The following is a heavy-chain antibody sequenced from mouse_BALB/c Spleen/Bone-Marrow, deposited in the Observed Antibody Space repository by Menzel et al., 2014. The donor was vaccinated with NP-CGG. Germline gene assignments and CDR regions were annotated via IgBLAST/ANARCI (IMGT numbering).Heavy chain of an antibody. V-gene: IGHV5-17*02. CDR2: ISSGSSTI. J-gene: IGHJ4*01. Sequence: EVQLVESGGGLVQPGGSRKLSCAASGFTFSSFGMHWVRQAPEEGLEWVAYISSGSSTIYYADTVKGRFTISRDNPKNTLFLQMTSLRSEDTAMYYCARDEDYAMDYWGQGTSVTVSS. CDR1: GFTFSSFG. CDR3: ARDEDYAMDY.